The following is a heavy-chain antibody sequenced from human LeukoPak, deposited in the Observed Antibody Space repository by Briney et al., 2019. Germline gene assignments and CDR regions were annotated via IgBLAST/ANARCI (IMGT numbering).Heavy chain of an antibody. Sequence: PSETLSLTCSVSGGSISSYYWSWIRQPAEKGLEWIGRIYVSGSTNYNPSLKSRVTMSVDTSKSQFSLKLSSVTAADTAVYYCARVMEDSGYDNYYYYYMDVWGKGTTVTISS. CDR2: IYVSGST. J-gene: IGHJ6*03. CDR3: ARVMEDSGYDNYYYYYMDV. CDR1: GGSISSYY. V-gene: IGHV4-4*07. D-gene: IGHD5-12*01.